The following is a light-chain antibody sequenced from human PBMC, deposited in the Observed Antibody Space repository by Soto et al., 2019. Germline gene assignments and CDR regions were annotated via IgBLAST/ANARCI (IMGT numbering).Light chain of an antibody. CDR3: SSYTSSSTPV. V-gene: IGLV2-14*03. CDR1: SSDVGAYDY. J-gene: IGLJ1*01. CDR2: EVS. Sequence: QSVLTQPASVSGSPGQSITISCTGTSSDVGAYDYVSWYQQHPDKAPKLMIYEVSNRPSGVSNRFSGSKSVNTATLTISGLQAEDEADYYCSSYTSSSTPVFGTGTKVTVL.